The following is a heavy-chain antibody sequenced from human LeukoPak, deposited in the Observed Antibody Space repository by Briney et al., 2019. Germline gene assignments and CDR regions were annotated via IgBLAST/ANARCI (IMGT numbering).Heavy chain of an antibody. CDR1: GYTFTSYD. CDR2: MNPNSGNT. V-gene: IGHV1-8*01. J-gene: IGHJ4*02. Sequence: ASVKDSCKASGYTFTSYDINWVRQATGQGLEWMGWMNPNSGNTGYAQKFQGRVTMTRNTSISTAYMELSSLRSEDTAVYYCARGWKIIAARPLGYWGQGTLVTVSS. D-gene: IGHD6-6*01. CDR3: ARGWKIIAARPLGY.